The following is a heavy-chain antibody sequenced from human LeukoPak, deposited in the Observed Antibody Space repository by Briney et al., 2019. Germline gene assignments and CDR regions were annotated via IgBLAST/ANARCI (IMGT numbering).Heavy chain of an antibody. V-gene: IGHV1-8*03. CDR2: MNPNSGNT. D-gene: IGHD3-3*01. CDR1: GYTFTSYY. J-gene: IGHJ3*02. CDR3: ARGGVYYDFWSGYHDAFDI. Sequence: ASVKVSCKASGYTFTSYYMHWVRQATGQGLEWMGWMNPNSGNTGYAQKFQGRVTITRNTSISTAYMELSSLRSEDTAVYYCARGGVYYDFWSGYHDAFDIWGQGTMVTVSS.